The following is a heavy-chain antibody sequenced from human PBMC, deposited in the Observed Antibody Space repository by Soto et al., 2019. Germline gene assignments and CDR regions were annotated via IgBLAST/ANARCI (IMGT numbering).Heavy chain of an antibody. CDR3: AKLGETGTTPFDY. CDR2: ISYDGSNK. V-gene: IGHV3-30*18. CDR1: GFTFSSYG. Sequence: PGGSLRLSCAASGFTFSSYGMHWVRQAPGKGLEWVAVISYDGSNKYYADSVKGRFTISRDNSKNTLYLQMNSLRAEDTAVYYYAKLGETGTTPFDYWGQGTLVTVSS. J-gene: IGHJ4*02. D-gene: IGHD1-7*01.